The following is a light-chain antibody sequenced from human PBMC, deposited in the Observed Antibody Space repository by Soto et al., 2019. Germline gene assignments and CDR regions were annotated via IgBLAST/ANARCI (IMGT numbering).Light chain of an antibody. V-gene: IGKV3-20*01. Sequence: EVGLNQSPGTLSFSPGESATLSCRASQSVSNYLAWYQQKPGQAPRLLIYGASSRATGIPDRFSGSGSGTDFTLTISRLEPEDFAVYYCQQYGSSLITFGQGTRLEI. J-gene: IGKJ5*01. CDR2: GAS. CDR3: QQYGSSLIT. CDR1: QSVSNY.